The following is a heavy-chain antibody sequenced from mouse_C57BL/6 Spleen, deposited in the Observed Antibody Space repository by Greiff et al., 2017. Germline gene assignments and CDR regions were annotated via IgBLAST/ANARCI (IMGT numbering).Heavy chain of an antibody. D-gene: IGHD1-1*01. V-gene: IGHV5-17*01. J-gene: IGHJ3*01. CDR3: ARGGYGSSSAWFAY. CDR1: GFTFSDYG. CDR2: ISSGSSTI. Sequence: EVMLVESGEGLVKPGGSLKLSCAASGFTFSDYGMHWVRQAPEKGLEWVAYISSGSSTIYYADTVKGRFTISRDNATNTLFLQMTSLRSEDTAMYYCARGGYGSSSAWFAYWGQGTMVTVSA.